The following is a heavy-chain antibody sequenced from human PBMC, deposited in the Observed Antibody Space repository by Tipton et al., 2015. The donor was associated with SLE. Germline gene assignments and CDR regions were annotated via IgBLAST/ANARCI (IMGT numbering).Heavy chain of an antibody. Sequence: TLSLTCTVSGGSISSSIYYWGWIRQPPGKGLEWIASIYHRGTTYYNPSLKSRVTISVDTSKNQVSLKLSSVTAADTAVYYCARGGLGRGSGWSGAFDPWGQGTLVTVSS. CDR3: ARGGLGRGSGWSGAFDP. CDR1: GGSISSSIYY. J-gene: IGHJ5*02. D-gene: IGHD6-19*01. V-gene: IGHV4-39*07. CDR2: IYHRGTT.